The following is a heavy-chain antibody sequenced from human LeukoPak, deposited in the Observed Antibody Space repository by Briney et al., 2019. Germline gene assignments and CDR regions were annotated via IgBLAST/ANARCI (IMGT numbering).Heavy chain of an antibody. J-gene: IGHJ3*02. Sequence: GGSLRLSCAASGFTFSSYAMSWVRQAPGKGLEWVSAISGSGGSTYYADSVKGRFTISRDNSKNTLYLQMNSLRAEDTAVYYCAKDGSRITIFGVVVDAFDIWGQGTMVTVSS. CDR3: AKDGSRITIFGVVVDAFDI. D-gene: IGHD3-3*01. CDR2: ISGSGGST. CDR1: GFTFSSYA. V-gene: IGHV3-23*01.